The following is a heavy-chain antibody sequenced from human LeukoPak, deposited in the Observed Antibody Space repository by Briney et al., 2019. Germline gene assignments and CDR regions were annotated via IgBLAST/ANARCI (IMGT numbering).Heavy chain of an antibody. CDR3: AIDHCTRTNCYEDYYHGMDV. CDR1: GYTFTAYY. V-gene: IGHV1-2*02. Sequence: ASVKVSCKASGYTFTAYYMHWVRQAPGQGLEWMGWINPNSGGTNYAQKFQGRVTMTRDTSISTAYMELSRLRSDDTAVYYCAIDHCTRTNCYEDYYHGMDVWGQGTTVTVSS. CDR2: INPNSGGT. D-gene: IGHD2-2*01. J-gene: IGHJ6*02.